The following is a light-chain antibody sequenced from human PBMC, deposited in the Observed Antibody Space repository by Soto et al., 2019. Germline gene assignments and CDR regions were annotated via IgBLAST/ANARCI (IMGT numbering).Light chain of an antibody. CDR3: HQYGIWLWP. V-gene: IGKV3-20*01. CDR1: QSVSSSY. J-gene: IGKJ1*01. Sequence: IGLKQYLLTVASSGVERATXSCRASQSVSSSYLAWYQQRPGQAARVVIYGGSTRATGMADTFSSSGSGTDFTLTISRLEPEDFAVYYCHQYGIWLWPLGQGTKVAIK. CDR2: GGS.